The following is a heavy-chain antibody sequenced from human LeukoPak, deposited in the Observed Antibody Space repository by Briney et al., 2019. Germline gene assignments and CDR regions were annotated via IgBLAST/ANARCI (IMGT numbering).Heavy chain of an antibody. CDR2: IHNSGST. V-gene: IGHV4-59*01. CDR3: ARTTEGYAGGPGYSYYYYMDV. Sequence: SETLSLTCTVSGGSISSYYWSWIRQPPGKGLEWIWYIHNSGSTHYNPSLKSRVTISADTSKNQVSLKLRSVTAADTAVYYCARTTEGYAGGPGYSYYYYMDVWGKGTTVTISS. CDR1: GGSISSYY. J-gene: IGHJ6*03. D-gene: IGHD5-12*01.